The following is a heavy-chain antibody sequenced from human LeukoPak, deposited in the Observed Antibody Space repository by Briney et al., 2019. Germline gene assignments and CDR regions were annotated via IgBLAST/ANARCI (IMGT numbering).Heavy chain of an antibody. CDR2: ISYDGSNV. CDR3: ARKRGEIYDSRALDL. J-gene: IGHJ6*01. Sequence: PGRSLRLSCAASVFTFSSYSMHWVRQAPGKGLEWAATISYDGSNVYYADSVKGRFTISRDNSKNTVYLEMSGLRVEDTAVFHCARKRGEIYDSRALDLLGQGTTVIVSS. V-gene: IGHV3-30-3*01. D-gene: IGHD3-22*01. CDR1: VFTFSSYS.